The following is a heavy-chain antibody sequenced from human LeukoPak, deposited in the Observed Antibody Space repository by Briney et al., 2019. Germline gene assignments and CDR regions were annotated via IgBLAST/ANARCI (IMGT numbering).Heavy chain of an antibody. CDR2: ISSSRRTI. Sequence: PGGSLRLSCAASGFTFSSYNINWVRQAPGKGLEWVSYISSSRRTISYADSVKGRFTISRDNAKNSLYLQMNSLRAEDTAAYYCARSSSRYCSGGSCYSGVLGYFDYWGQGTLVTVSS. CDR3: ARSSSRYCSGGSCYSGVLGYFDY. V-gene: IGHV3-48*01. J-gene: IGHJ4*02. CDR1: GFTFSSYN. D-gene: IGHD2-15*01.